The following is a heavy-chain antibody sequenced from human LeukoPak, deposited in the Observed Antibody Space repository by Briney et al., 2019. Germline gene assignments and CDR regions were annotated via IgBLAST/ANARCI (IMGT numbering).Heavy chain of an antibody. J-gene: IGHJ4*02. CDR1: GXTFNSYA. V-gene: IGHV3-23*01. CDR2: ISGNGVST. D-gene: IGHD4-11*01. Sequence: PGGSLRLSCAASGXTFNSYAMSWVRQAPGKGLEWVSGISGNGVSTYYADSVKGRFTISRDNSKNTLDLQMNSLRAEDTAVYYCAKGRGYSNEGPGYWGQGTLVTVSS. CDR3: AKGRGYSNEGPGY.